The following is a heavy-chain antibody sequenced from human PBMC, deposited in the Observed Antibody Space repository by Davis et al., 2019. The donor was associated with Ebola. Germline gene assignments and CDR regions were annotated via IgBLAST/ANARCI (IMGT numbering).Heavy chain of an antibody. CDR3: ARHSMAPRRNEFAPHSPTWFDP. Sequence: PSETLSLTCAVYGGSFSGYYWSWIRQPPGKGLEWIGSIYYSGSTYYNPSLKSRVTISVDTSNNQLSLKLSSVTAADTAVYSCARHSMAPRRNEFAPHSPTWFDPWGQGTLVTVSS. V-gene: IGHV4-34*01. D-gene: IGHD6-6*01. CDR1: GGSFSGYY. CDR2: IYYSGST. J-gene: IGHJ5*02.